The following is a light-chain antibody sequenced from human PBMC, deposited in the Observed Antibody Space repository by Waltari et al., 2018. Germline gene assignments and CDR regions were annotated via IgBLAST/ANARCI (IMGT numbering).Light chain of an antibody. V-gene: IGLV3-1*01. CDR3: QAWDRSTDFYV. CDR2: QDT. J-gene: IGLJ1*01. CDR1: NLGDKY. Sequence: SYELSQPPSVSVSPGQTASITCSGDNLGDKYACWYQQRPGQSPVLVIYQDTKRPSGITELFYGANTGNTATLTMSGAHGTDEADYFCQAWDRSTDFYVFGPGTKVTVL.